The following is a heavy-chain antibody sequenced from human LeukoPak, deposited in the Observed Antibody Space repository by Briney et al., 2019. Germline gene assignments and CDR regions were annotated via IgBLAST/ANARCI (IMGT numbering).Heavy chain of an antibody. CDR2: IIPIFCTA. Sequence: GASVKVSCKASGGTFSSYAISWVRQAPGQGLEWMGRIIPIFCTANYAQKFQGRVTITTDESTSTAYMELSSLRSEDTAVYYCARAPRGYCSGGSCYESYYYYYMDVWGKGTTVTVSS. D-gene: IGHD2-15*01. CDR1: GGTFSSYA. J-gene: IGHJ6*03. V-gene: IGHV1-69*05. CDR3: ARAPRGYCSGGSCYESYYYYYMDV.